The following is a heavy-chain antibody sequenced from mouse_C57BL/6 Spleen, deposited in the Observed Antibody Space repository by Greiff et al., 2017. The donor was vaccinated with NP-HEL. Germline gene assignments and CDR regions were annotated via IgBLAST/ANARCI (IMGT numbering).Heavy chain of an antibody. D-gene: IGHD3-2*02. Sequence: VQLQQSGPELVKPGASVKISCKASGYSFTGYYMNWVKQSPEKSLEWIGEINPSTGGTTYNQKFKAKATLTVDKSSSTAYMQLKSLTSEDSAVYYCARSSSGYVAYWGQGTLVTVSA. CDR3: ARSSSGYVAY. J-gene: IGHJ3*01. CDR2: INPSTGGT. CDR1: GYSFTGYY. V-gene: IGHV1-42*01.